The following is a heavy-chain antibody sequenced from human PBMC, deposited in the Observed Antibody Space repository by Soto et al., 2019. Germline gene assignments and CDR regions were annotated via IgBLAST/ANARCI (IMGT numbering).Heavy chain of an antibody. CDR1: GGSLTTGDYY. Sequence: QVQLQESGPGLAKPSQTLSLICTVSGGSLTTGDYYWTWIRQSPGEGLEWIGYISRSGNIFYNPSLKSRITISLDPSKDQFSLKLNSVTAADTAVYYCARGNDYVYFYDYWGQGTLVTVSS. V-gene: IGHV4-30-4*01. CDR2: ISRSGNI. D-gene: IGHD4-17*01. CDR3: ARGNDYVYFYDY. J-gene: IGHJ4*02.